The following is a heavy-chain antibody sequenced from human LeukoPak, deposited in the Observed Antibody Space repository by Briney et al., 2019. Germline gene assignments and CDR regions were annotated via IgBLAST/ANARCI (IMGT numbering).Heavy chain of an antibody. CDR2: ISSSSGYI. J-gene: IGHJ4*02. CDR1: GFTFSSYW. V-gene: IGHV3-21*01. D-gene: IGHD5-18*01. CDR3: ARHVDTTLVYPGLIY. Sequence: GGSLRLSCAASGFTFSSYWMSWVRQAPGNGLEWVSSISSSSGYIYYADSLKGRFTISRDNAKNSLFLQINSLRVEDTAVYYCARHVDTTLVYPGLIYWGQGTLVTVSS.